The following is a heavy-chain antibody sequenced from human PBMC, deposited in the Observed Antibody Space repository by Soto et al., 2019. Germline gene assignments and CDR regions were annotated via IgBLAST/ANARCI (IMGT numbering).Heavy chain of an antibody. V-gene: IGHV4-59*01. Sequence: PSETLSLTCTVSGGSISSYYWSWIRQPPGKGLEWIGYIYYSGSTNYNPSLKSRVTISVDTSKNQFSLKLSSVTAADTAVYYCARRYGGNFDYWAQGTLDIVSS. J-gene: IGHJ4*02. D-gene: IGHD3-16*01. CDR1: GGSISSYY. CDR3: ARRYGGNFDY. CDR2: IYYSGST.